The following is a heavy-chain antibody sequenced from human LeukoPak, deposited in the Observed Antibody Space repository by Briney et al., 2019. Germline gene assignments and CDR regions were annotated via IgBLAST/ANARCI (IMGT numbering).Heavy chain of an antibody. Sequence: PGGSLRLSCAASGFTFSSYAMSWVRQAPGKGLEWVSAISGSGGSTYYAASVKGRFTISRDNSKNTLYLQMSSLRAEDTAVYYCAKDFRITMIVVVIMGLFDYWGQGTLVTVSS. CDR2: ISGSGGST. D-gene: IGHD3-22*01. V-gene: IGHV3-23*01. CDR3: AKDFRITMIVVVIMGLFDY. CDR1: GFTFSSYA. J-gene: IGHJ4*02.